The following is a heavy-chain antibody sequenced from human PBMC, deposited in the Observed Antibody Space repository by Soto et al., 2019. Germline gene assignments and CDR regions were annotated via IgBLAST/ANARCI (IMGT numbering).Heavy chain of an antibody. D-gene: IGHD2-2*01. V-gene: IGHV4-31*03. CDR1: GGSISSGGYY. CDR2: IYYSGST. J-gene: IGHJ6*03. Sequence: SETLSLTCTVSGGSISSGGYYWSWIRQHPGKGLEWIGYIYYSGSTYYNPSLKSRVTISVDTSKNQFSLKLSSVTAADTAVYYCAREKIVVVPAAPNYYYYMDVWGKGTTVTVSS. CDR3: AREKIVVVPAAPNYYYYMDV.